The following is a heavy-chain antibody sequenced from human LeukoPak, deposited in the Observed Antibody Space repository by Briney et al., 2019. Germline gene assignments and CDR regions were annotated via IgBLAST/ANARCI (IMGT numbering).Heavy chain of an antibody. J-gene: IGHJ4*02. V-gene: IGHV4-61*02. Sequence: KPSQTLSLTCTVSGVSISSGSYYWRWIRQPAGKGLEWIGRIYTSGSTNYNPSLKSRVTISVDTSKNQFSLKLSSVTAADTAVYYCARGGLTYYYDSSGYYKWNYFDYWGQGTLVTVSS. D-gene: IGHD3-22*01. CDR2: IYTSGST. CDR3: ARGGLTYYYDSSGYYKWNYFDY. CDR1: GVSISSGSYY.